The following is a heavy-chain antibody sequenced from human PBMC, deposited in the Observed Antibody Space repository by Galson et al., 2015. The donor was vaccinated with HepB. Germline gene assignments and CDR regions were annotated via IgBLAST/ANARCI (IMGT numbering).Heavy chain of an antibody. CDR2: INPSGGST. Sequence: SVKVSCKASGYTFTSYYMHWVRQAPGQGLEWMGIINPSGGSTSYAQKFQGRDTMTRDTSTSTVYMELSSLRSEDTAVYYCATHFYYYDSSGYQIEYYYGMDVWGQGTTVTVSS. CDR3: ATHFYYYDSSGYQIEYYYGMDV. D-gene: IGHD3-22*01. V-gene: IGHV1-46*01. CDR1: GYTFTSYY. J-gene: IGHJ6*02.